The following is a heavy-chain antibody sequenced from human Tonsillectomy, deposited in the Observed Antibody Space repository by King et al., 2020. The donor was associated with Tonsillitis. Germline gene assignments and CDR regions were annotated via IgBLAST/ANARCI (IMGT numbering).Heavy chain of an antibody. CDR2: IIPIFGTA. V-gene: IGHV1-69*12. CDR1: GGTFCSYA. CDR3: ATDYGDSSWYFDL. D-gene: IGHD4-17*01. Sequence: QLVQSGAEVKKPGSSVKVSCKASGGTFCSYAISWVRQAPGQGLEWIGGIIPIFGTANYAQKFQGRVTIIADESTSTAYMELSSLRSEDTAVYYCATDYGDSSWYFDLWGRGTLVTVSS. J-gene: IGHJ2*01.